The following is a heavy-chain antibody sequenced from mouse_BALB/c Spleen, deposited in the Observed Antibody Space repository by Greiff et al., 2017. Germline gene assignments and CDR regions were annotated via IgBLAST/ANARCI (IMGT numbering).Heavy chain of an antibody. CDR1: GYSITSGYY. Sequence: EVQLQQSGPGLVKPSQSLSLTCSVTGYSITSGYYWNWIRQFPGNKLEWMGYISYDGSNNYNPSLKNRISITRDTSKNQFFLKLNSVTTEDTATYYCARKGFTTAFAYWGQGTLVTVSA. CDR2: ISYDGSN. D-gene: IGHD1-2*01. J-gene: IGHJ3*01. CDR3: ARKGFTTAFAY. V-gene: IGHV3-6*02.